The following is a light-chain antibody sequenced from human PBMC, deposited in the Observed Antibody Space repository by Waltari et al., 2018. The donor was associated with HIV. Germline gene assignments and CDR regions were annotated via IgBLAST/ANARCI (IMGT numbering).Light chain of an antibody. V-gene: IGLV2-23*02. CDR2: ELS. J-gene: IGLJ1*01. CDR1: RSDAGSYHL. CDR3: CSYAGSSTYV. Sequence: QSALTQPASVSGSPGQSITISSTGTRSDAGSYHLFSWYQQHPGKPPKLMIYELSKRPSGVSNRFSGSKSGNTASLTISGLQAEDEADYYCCSYAGSSTYVFGTGTKVTVL.